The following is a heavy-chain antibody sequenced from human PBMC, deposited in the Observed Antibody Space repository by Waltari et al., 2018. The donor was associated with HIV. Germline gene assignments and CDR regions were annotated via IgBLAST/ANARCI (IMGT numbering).Heavy chain of an antibody. V-gene: IGHV4-61*02. CDR3: ARVAKKHDYYYYYGMDV. D-gene: IGHD5-12*01. CDR1: GGSISSGIYY. Sequence: QVQLQESGPGLVKPSQTLSLTCTVAGGSISSGIYYWSWIRQPAGKGLEWIGRIYTSGSTNYNPSLKSRVTISVDTSKNQFSLKLSSVTAADTAVYYCARVAKKHDYYYYYGMDVWGQGTTVTVSS. J-gene: IGHJ6*02. CDR2: IYTSGST.